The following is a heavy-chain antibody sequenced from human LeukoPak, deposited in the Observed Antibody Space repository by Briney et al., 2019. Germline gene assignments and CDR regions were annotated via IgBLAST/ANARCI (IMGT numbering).Heavy chain of an antibody. D-gene: IGHD3-22*01. J-gene: IGHJ4*02. CDR2: IAKDGTDI. CDR3: VKAGYYDSSGYYYYLDY. CDR1: GFSFSSCG. V-gene: IGHV3-30*18. Sequence: PGGSLRLSCAASGFSFSSCGMHWVRQTPDKGLEWVAAIAKDGTDIHYVDSVKGRFTISRDNSRNTLYLQMFSLSTEDTAVYYCVKAGYYDSSGYYYYLDYWGQGTLVSVSS.